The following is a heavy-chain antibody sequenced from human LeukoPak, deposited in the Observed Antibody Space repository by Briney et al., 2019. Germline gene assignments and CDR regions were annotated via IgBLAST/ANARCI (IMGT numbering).Heavy chain of an antibody. CDR2: ISAYNGNT. CDR1: GGTFSSYT. J-gene: IGHJ5*02. V-gene: IGHV1-18*01. Sequence: ASVKVSCKASGGTFSSYTISWVRQAPGQGLEWMGWISAYNGNTNYAQKLQGRVTMTTDTSTSTAYMELRSLRSDDTAVYYCARSEYSGNWFDPWGQGTLVTVSS. CDR3: ARSEYSGNWFDP. D-gene: IGHD1-14*01.